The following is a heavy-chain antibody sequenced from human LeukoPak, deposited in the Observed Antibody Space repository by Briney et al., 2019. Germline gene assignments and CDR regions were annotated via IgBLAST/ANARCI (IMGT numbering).Heavy chain of an antibody. V-gene: IGHV4-61*01. Sequence: SETLSLTCTVSGGSISSSSYYWSWIRQPPGKGLEWIGYIYYSGSTNYNPSLKSRVTISVDTSKNQFSLKLSSVTAADTAVYYCARDLDNWNYAFDIWGQGTMVTVSS. J-gene: IGHJ3*02. CDR2: IYYSGST. CDR1: GGSISSSSYY. CDR3: ARDLDNWNYAFDI. D-gene: IGHD1-7*01.